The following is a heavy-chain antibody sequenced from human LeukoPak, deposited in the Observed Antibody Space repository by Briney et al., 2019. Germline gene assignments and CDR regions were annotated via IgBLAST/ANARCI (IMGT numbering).Heavy chain of an antibody. V-gene: IGHV3-23*01. J-gene: IGHJ4*02. CDR3: AKSDCGSDGCKLLNY. Sequence: GGSLRLSCAASGFTFNNYAMGWVRQPPGKGLESLSAIDGGGDATKYADSVKGRFTISRDNSKNTLSLQMNSLRVEDTAIYYCAKSDCGSDGCKLLNYWGQGILVTVSS. CDR1: GFTFNNYA. CDR2: IDGGGDAT. D-gene: IGHD2-21*01.